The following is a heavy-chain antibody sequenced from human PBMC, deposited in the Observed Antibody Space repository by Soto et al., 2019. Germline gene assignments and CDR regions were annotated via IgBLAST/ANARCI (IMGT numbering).Heavy chain of an antibody. J-gene: IGHJ4*02. CDR1: GGTFSSYA. D-gene: IGHD6-6*01. CDR3: ASSPSIAARRPYFDY. V-gene: IGHV1-69*13. Sequence: GASVKVSCKASGGTFSSYAISWVRQAPGQGLEWMGGIIPIFGTANYAQKFQGRVTITADESTSTAYMELSSLRSEDTAVYYCASSPSIAARRPYFDYWGQGTLVTVSS. CDR2: IIPIFGTA.